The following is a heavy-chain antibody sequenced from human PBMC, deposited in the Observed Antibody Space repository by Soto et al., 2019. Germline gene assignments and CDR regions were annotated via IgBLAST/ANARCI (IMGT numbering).Heavy chain of an antibody. D-gene: IGHD3-3*01. J-gene: IGHJ6*02. CDR3: AEDITIFGVFISHFSKYYYYGMDV. Sequence: PGGSLRLSCAASGFTFSSYGMHWVRQAPGKGLEWVAVISYDGSNKYYADSVKGRFTISRDNSKNTLYLQMNSLRAEDTAVYYCAEDITIFGVFISHFSKYYYYGMDVWGQATTVTVS. CDR2: ISYDGSNK. CDR1: GFTFSSYG. V-gene: IGHV3-30*18.